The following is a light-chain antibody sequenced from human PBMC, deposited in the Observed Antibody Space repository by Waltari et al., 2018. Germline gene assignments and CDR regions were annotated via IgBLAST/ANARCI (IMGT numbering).Light chain of an antibody. CDR2: AAT. CDR1: NNDIGTYNL. Sequence: QSPLSQPASVSASPGQSITVPCTGTNNDIGTYNLISWYQHYPGQAPKLIIYAATKRPSGISDRFSGSKSGNTASLTISRLQVEDEGDYYCLSYAGRTAVVFGGGTKLTVL. CDR3: LSYAGRTAVV. V-gene: IGLV2-23*01. J-gene: IGLJ2*01.